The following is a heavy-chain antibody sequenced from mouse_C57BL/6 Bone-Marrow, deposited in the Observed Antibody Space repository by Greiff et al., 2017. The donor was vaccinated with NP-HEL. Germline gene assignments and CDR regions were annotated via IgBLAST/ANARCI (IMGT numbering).Heavy chain of an antibody. D-gene: IGHD1-1*01. J-gene: IGHJ4*01. V-gene: IGHV14-4*01. Sequence: EVQLQQSGAELVRPGASVKLSCTASGFNIKDDYMHWVKQRPEQGLEWIGWIDPENGDTEYASKFQGKATITADTSSNTAYLQLSSLTSEDTAVYYCREVATNYYAMDYWGQGTSVTVSS. CDR2: IDPENGDT. CDR1: GFNIKDDY. CDR3: REVATNYYAMDY.